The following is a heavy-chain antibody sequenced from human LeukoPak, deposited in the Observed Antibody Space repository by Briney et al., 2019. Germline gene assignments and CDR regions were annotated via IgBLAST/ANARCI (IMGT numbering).Heavy chain of an antibody. D-gene: IGHD1-14*01. CDR3: ARENQGDAFDI. J-gene: IGHJ3*02. CDR2: INHSGST. CDR1: GGSFSGYY. V-gene: IGHV4-34*01. Sequence: SETLSLTCAVYGGSFSGYYWSWIRQPPGKGLEWIGEINHSGSTNYNPSLKSRVTISVDTSKNQFSLKLSSVTAAGTAVYYCARENQGDAFDIWGQGTMVTVSS.